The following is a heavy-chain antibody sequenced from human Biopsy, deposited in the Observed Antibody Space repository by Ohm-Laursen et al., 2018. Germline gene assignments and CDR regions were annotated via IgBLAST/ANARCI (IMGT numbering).Heavy chain of an antibody. D-gene: IGHD5-24*01. J-gene: IGHJ4*02. CDR3: ATDADGYYTEFDF. Sequence: SVKVSCKAPGGPFNNHAFSWVRQAPGQGLEWLGRIVPILGTVNYAQRFQGRVALTADKSTGTAYMELNRLISDDTAVYYCATDADGYYTEFDFWGQGTLITVSS. CDR2: IVPILGTV. V-gene: IGHV1-69*04. CDR1: GGPFNNHA.